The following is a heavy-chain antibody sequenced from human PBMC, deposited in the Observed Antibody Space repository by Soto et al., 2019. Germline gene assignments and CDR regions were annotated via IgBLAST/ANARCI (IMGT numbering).Heavy chain of an antibody. CDR3: ARDRFGPGEWIRANEDAFDI. D-gene: IGHD3-10*01. CDR2: ISSSSGTI. Sequence: GGSLRLSCAASGFTFSSYSMNWVRQAPGKGLEWVSYISSSSGTIDYADSVKGRFTISRDNAKNSLYLQMNSLRAEDTAVYYCARDRFGPGEWIRANEDAFDIWGQGTMVTVSS. V-gene: IGHV3-48*01. J-gene: IGHJ3*02. CDR1: GFTFSSYS.